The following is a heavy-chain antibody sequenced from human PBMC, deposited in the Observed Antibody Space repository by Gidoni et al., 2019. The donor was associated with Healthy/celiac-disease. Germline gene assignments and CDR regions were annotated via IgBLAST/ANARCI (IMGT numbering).Heavy chain of an antibody. CDR3: ARESIVVVVAATLYYYYYGMDV. CDR1: GGSFSGYY. D-gene: IGHD2-15*01. CDR2: INHSAST. J-gene: IGHJ6*02. V-gene: IGHV4-34*01. Sequence: QVQLQQCGSGLLKPSETLSFTCAVYGGSFSGYYWSWIRPPPGKELEWIGEINHSASTNYNPSLKSRVTISVDTSKNQFSLKLSSVTAADTAVYYCARESIVVVVAATLYYYYYGMDVWGQGTTVTVSS.